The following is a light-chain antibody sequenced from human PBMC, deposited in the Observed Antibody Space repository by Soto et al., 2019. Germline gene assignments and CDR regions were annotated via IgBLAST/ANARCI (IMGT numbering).Light chain of an antibody. V-gene: IGLV2-8*01. CDR2: EVT. CDR1: SNDVGGYNF. J-gene: IGLJ1*01. Sequence: QSALTQPPSASGSPGQSVTISCTGTSNDVGGYNFVSWYQHHPGKAPKLITYEVTKRPSGVPNRFSGSKSGNTASLTVSGLQAEDEADYYCNSYAGSNTYVFGTGTKLTVL. CDR3: NSYAGSNTYV.